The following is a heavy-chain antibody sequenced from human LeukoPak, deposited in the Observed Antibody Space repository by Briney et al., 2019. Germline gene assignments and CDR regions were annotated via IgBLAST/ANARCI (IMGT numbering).Heavy chain of an antibody. CDR3: ARVGSGWSDY. CDR1: GFTFSIYW. V-gene: IGHV3-7*01. J-gene: IGHJ4*02. CDR2: IKQEGSEK. Sequence: GGSLRLSCAASGFTFSIYWMSWVRQAPGKGLEWVANIKQEGSEKYYVDSVKGRFTISRDNAKNSLYLQMNSLRAEDTAVYYCARVGSGWSDYWGQGTLVTVSS. D-gene: IGHD6-19*01.